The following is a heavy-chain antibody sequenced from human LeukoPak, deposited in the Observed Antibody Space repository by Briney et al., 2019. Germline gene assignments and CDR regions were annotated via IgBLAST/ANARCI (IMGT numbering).Heavy chain of an antibody. CDR1: GGSISSGSYY. J-gene: IGHJ5*02. Sequence: SETLSLTCTVSGGSISSGSYYWSWIRQPAGKGLEWIGRIYTSGSTNYNPSLKSRVTISVDTSKNQFSLKLSSVTAADTAVYYCARDRRLAYCGGDCPNWFDPWGQGTLVTVSS. V-gene: IGHV4-61*02. CDR2: IYTSGST. CDR3: ARDRRLAYCGGDCPNWFDP. D-gene: IGHD2-21*02.